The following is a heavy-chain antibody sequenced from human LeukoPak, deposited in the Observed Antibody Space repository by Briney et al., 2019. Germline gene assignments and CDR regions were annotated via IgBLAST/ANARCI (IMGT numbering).Heavy chain of an antibody. D-gene: IGHD3-22*01. V-gene: IGHV3-30*02. CDR3: AKVANDTSGQGVYFDS. CDR2: NRYDGSNK. J-gene: IGHJ4*02. CDR1: AFTFSSYG. Sequence: GGSLRLSCAASAFTFSSYGMHWVRQAPGKGLEWVAFNRYDGSNKYYADSVKGRFTISRDNSKNTLYLQMNSLRTEDTALYYCAKVANDTSGQGVYFDSWGQGTLVSVSS.